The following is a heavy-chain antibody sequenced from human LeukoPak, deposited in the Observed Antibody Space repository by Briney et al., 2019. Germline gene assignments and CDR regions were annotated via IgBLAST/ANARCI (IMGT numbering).Heavy chain of an antibody. CDR1: GGSFSGYY. Sequence: SETLSLTCAVYGGSFSGYYWSWIRQPPGKGLEWIGEISHSGSTNYNPSLKSRVTISVDTSKNQFSLKLSSVTAADTAVYYCARAYLLWDAFDIWGQGTMVTVSS. CDR3: ARAYLLWDAFDI. D-gene: IGHD3-10*01. CDR2: ISHSGST. V-gene: IGHV4-34*01. J-gene: IGHJ3*02.